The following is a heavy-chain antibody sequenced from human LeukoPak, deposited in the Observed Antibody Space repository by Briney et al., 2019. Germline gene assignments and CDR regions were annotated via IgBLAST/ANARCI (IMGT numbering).Heavy chain of an antibody. Sequence: MAGGSLRLSCAASGFTFSSYSMNWVRQAPGKGLEWVSSISSSSSYIYYADSVKGRFTISRDNAKNSLYLQMNSLRAEDTAVYYCARDLLSGPYGDYTHPFDYWGQGTLVTVSS. CDR3: ARDLLSGPYGDYTHPFDY. D-gene: IGHD4-17*01. CDR1: GFTFSSYS. V-gene: IGHV3-21*01. J-gene: IGHJ4*02. CDR2: ISSSSSYI.